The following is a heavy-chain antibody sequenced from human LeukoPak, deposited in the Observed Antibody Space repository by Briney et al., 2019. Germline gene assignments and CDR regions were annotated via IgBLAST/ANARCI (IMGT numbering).Heavy chain of an antibody. CDR1: GGSISSYY. CDR2: IYYSGST. CDR3: ARVGSGGWTYFQH. J-gene: IGHJ1*01. Sequence: SETLSLTCTVSGGSISSYYWSWIRQPPGKGLEWIGYIYYSGSTNYNPSLKSRVTISVDTSKNQFSLKLSSVTAADTAVYYCARVGSGGWTYFQHWGQGTLVTVSS. V-gene: IGHV4-59*01. D-gene: IGHD6-19*01.